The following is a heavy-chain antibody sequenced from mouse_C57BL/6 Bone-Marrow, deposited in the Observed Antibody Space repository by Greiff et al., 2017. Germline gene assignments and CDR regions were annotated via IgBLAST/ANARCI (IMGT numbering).Heavy chain of an antibody. CDR1: GYTFTSYW. CDR3: VTGPSFAY. Sequence: VQLQQSGAELVKPGASVKLSCKASGYTFTSYWMQWVKQRPGQGLEWIGEIDPSDSYTNYNQKFKGKATLTVDTSSSTAYMQLSSLTSEDAAVYYCVTGPSFAYWGQETLVTVSA. J-gene: IGHJ3*01. D-gene: IGHD4-1*01. CDR2: IDPSDSYT. V-gene: IGHV1-50*01.